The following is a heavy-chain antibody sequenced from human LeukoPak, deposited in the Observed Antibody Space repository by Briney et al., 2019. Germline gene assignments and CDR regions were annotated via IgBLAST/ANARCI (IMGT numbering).Heavy chain of an antibody. J-gene: IGHJ4*02. D-gene: IGHD1-26*01. Sequence: GGSLRLSCAASGFTVNTFALHWVRQAPGKGLEWVAVISYDGSNKYYADSVKGRFTISRDNAKNSLYLQMNSLRAEDTAVYYCARSYSGSPTDYWGQGTPVTVSS. CDR1: GFTVNTFA. V-gene: IGHV3-30-3*01. CDR3: ARSYSGSPTDY. CDR2: ISYDGSNK.